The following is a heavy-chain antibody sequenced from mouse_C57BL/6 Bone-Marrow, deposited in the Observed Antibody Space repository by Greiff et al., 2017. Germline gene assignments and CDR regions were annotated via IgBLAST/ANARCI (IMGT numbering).Heavy chain of an antibody. D-gene: IGHD4-1*01. CDR2: IWSGGST. CDR3: ARRLGRGYFDY. Sequence: VHLVESGPGLVQPSQSLSITCTVSGFSLTSYGVHWVRQSPGKGLEWLGVIWSGGSTDYNAAFISRLSISKDNSKSQVFFKMNSRQADDTAIYYCARRLGRGYFDYWGQGTTLTVSS. V-gene: IGHV2-2*01. CDR1: GFSLTSYG. J-gene: IGHJ2*01.